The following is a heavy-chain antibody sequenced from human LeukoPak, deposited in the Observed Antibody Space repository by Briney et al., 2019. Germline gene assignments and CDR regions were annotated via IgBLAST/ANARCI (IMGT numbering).Heavy chain of an antibody. CDR1: GGSISSGSYY. V-gene: IGHV4-61*02. CDR2: IYTSGST. D-gene: IGHD2-2*01. CDR3: ARASTSSRGFGY. J-gene: IGHJ4*02. Sequence: PSQTLSLTCTVSGGSISSGSYYWSWIRQPAGTGLELIGRIYTSGSTNYNPSLKSRVTISVDTSKNQFSLKLSSVTAADTAVYYCARASTSSRGFGYWGQGTLVTVSS.